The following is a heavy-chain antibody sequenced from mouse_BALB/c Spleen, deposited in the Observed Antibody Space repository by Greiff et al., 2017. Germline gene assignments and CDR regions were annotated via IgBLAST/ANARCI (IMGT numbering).Heavy chain of an antibody. CDR3: ARRGTTATYYAMDY. V-gene: IGHV1-67*01. CDR2: ISTYYGNT. CDR1: GYTFTDYA. D-gene: IGHD1-2*01. Sequence: QVQLQQSGPELVRPGVSVKISCKGSGYTFTDYAMHWVNQSHAKSLEWIGVISTYYGNTNYNQKFKGKATMTVDKSSSTAYMELARLTSEDSAIYYCARRGTTATYYAMDYWGQGTSVTVSS. J-gene: IGHJ4*01.